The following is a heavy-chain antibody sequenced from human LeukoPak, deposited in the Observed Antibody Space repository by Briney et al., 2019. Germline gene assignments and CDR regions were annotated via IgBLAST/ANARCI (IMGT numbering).Heavy chain of an antibody. CDR1: GDSISTYY. CDR3: ARHLNYYYYYYMDV. Sequence: SETLSLTCTVSGDSISTYYWSWIRQPPGKGLEWIGSLYYSGNTNYNPSLKSRVTTSVDTSKNQFSLNLTSVTAADTAVYYCARHLNYYYYYYMDVWGTGTTVTVSS. J-gene: IGHJ6*03. V-gene: IGHV4-59*08. CDR2: LYYSGNT.